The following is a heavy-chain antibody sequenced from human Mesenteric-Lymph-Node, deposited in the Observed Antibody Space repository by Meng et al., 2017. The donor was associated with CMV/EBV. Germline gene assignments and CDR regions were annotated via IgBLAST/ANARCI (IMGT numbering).Heavy chain of an antibody. CDR3: ATDRSVVVAAPYI. Sequence: SVKVSCKASGGSFSTYTMTWVRRAPGQGLEWMGRIVTLLGITNYAQKFQDRVTITADRSTSTVYMELSSLRSDDTAIYYCATDRSVVVAAPYIWGQGTTVTVSS. V-gene: IGHV1-69*04. CDR1: GGSFSTYT. CDR2: IVTLLGIT. J-gene: IGHJ6*02. D-gene: IGHD2-15*01.